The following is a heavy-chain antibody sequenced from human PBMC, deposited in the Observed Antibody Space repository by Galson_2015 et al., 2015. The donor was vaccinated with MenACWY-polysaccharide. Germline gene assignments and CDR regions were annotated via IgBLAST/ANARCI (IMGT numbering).Heavy chain of an antibody. Sequence: SLRLSCAASGFTFRTFPMNWVRQTPGKGLEWVAGISGSGNSAFYADSVRGRFTISRGNSKNTLHLQMNSLRAEDTAVYYCAKRGDSSWSNFDYWGQGILVTVSS. V-gene: IGHV3-23*01. D-gene: IGHD6-6*01. J-gene: IGHJ4*02. CDR1: GFTFRTFP. CDR3: AKRGDSSWSNFDY. CDR2: ISGSGNSA.